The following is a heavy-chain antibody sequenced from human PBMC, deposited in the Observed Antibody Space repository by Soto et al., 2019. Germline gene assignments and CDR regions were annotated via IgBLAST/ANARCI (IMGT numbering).Heavy chain of an antibody. J-gene: IGHJ5*02. CDR1: GGSISSSSYY. Sequence: PSETLSLTCTVSGGSISSSSYYWGWIRQPPGKGLEWIGSIYYSGSTYYNPSLKSRVTISVDTSKNQFSLKLSSVTAADTAVYYCARDSAGTGWFDPWGQGTLVTVSS. CDR3: ARDSAGTGWFDP. V-gene: IGHV4-39*02. D-gene: IGHD6-13*01. CDR2: IYYSGST.